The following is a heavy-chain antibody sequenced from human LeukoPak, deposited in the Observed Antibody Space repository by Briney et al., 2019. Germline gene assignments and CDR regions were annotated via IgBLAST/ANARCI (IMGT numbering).Heavy chain of an antibody. D-gene: IGHD3-22*01. CDR2: IKQDGSEK. CDR1: GFTFSSYW. Sequence: GGSLRLSCAASGFTFSSYWMSWVRQAPGKGLEWVANIKQDGSEKYYVDSVKGRFTISRDNAKNSLYLQMNSLRAEDTAVYYCTGSSGYHLPTYYFDYWGQGTLVTVSS. V-gene: IGHV3-7*01. CDR3: TGSSGYHLPTYYFDY. J-gene: IGHJ4*02.